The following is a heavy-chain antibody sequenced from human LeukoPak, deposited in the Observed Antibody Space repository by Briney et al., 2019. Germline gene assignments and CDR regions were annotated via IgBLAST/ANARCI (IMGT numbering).Heavy chain of an antibody. CDR1: GFTFSSYS. J-gene: IGHJ5*02. V-gene: IGHV3-48*04. Sequence: GGSLRLSCAASGFTFSSYSMNWVRQAPGKGLEWVSYISSSSSTIYYADSVKGRFTISRDNAKNSLYLQMNSLRAEDTAMYYCARITMVRGRAPWGQGTLVTVSS. CDR2: ISSSSSTI. CDR3: ARITMVRGRAP. D-gene: IGHD3-10*01.